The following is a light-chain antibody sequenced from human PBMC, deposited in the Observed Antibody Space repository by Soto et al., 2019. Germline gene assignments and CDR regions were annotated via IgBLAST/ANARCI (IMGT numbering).Light chain of an antibody. CDR3: SSYTSSSTPWV. J-gene: IGLJ3*02. Sequence: QSVLTQPASVSGSPGQSITISCTGTSVEVGGYNYVSWYQQHPGKAPKLMIYEVSNRPSGVSNRFSGSKSGNTASLTISGLQAEDEADYYCSSYTSSSTPWVFGGGTKLTVL. CDR2: EVS. V-gene: IGLV2-14*01. CDR1: SVEVGGYNY.